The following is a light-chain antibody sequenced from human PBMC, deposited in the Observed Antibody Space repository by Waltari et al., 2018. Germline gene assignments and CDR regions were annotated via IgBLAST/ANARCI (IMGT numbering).Light chain of an antibody. Sequence: DIQMTQSPSSLSALEGDRVTITCQASQDISNYLNWYQQKPGKAPKLLIYDASNLETGVPSRFSGSGSGTDFTFTISSLQPEDIATYYCQQYDNLPLTFGGGTKVEIK. J-gene: IGKJ4*01. V-gene: IGKV1-33*01. CDR2: DAS. CDR3: QQYDNLPLT. CDR1: QDISNY.